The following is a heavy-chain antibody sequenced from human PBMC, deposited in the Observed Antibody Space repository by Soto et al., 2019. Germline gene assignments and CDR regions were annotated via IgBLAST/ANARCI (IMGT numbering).Heavy chain of an antibody. CDR3: TRDLALRHNNSYCAMDV. J-gene: IGHJ6*02. Sequence: EVQLVESGGGLVKPGGSLRLSCAASGFTLSNSCMNWVRQAPGKGLEWIGRIKSKVDGGTVEFAAPVKVTFTISRDDSKNTLYLQMNSLKVEDTAVYFCTRDLALRHNNSYCAMDVWGRGNTVTVSS. CDR1: GFTLSNSC. V-gene: IGHV3-15*01. D-gene: IGHD1-1*01. CDR2: IKSKVDGGTV.